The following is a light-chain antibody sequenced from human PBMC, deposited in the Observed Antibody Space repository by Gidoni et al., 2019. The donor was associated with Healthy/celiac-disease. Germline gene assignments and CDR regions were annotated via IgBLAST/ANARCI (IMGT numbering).Light chain of an antibody. CDR3: AAWDDSLNGLYV. Sequence: QSVLTQPPSASGTPGQRVTISCSGSSSTIGSNTVNWYQPLPGTAPKLLIYSNNQRPSGVPDRFSGSNSGTSASLAISGLQSEDEADYYCAAWDDSLNGLYVFGTGTKVTVL. J-gene: IGLJ1*01. V-gene: IGLV1-44*01. CDR1: SSTIGSNT. CDR2: SNN.